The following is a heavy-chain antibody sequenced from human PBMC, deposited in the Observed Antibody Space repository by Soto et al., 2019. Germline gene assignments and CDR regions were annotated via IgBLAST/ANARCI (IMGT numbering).Heavy chain of an antibody. CDR1: GYTFTSYC. Sequence: ASVEVSCKASGYTFTSYCISWVLQAPGQGLEWMGWISAYNGNTNYAQKLQGRVTMTTDTSTSTAYMELRSLRSDDTAVYYCARLSLSSSSLYYYYGMDVWGQGTTVTVSS. V-gene: IGHV1-18*04. D-gene: IGHD6-6*01. CDR3: ARLSLSSSSLYYYYGMDV. CDR2: ISAYNGNT. J-gene: IGHJ6*02.